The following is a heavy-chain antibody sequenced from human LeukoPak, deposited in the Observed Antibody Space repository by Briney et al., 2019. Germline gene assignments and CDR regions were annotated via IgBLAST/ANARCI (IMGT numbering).Heavy chain of an antibody. V-gene: IGHV4-34*01. D-gene: IGHD2-2*01. Sequence: LETLSLTCAVYGGSFSGYYWSWIRQPPGKGLEWIGEINHSGSTNYNPSLKSRVTISVDTSKNQFSLKLSSVTAADTAMYYCARLGVAYCSSTSCPYYFDYWGQGTLVTVSS. J-gene: IGHJ4*02. CDR3: ARLGVAYCSSTSCPYYFDY. CDR1: GGSFSGYY. CDR2: INHSGST.